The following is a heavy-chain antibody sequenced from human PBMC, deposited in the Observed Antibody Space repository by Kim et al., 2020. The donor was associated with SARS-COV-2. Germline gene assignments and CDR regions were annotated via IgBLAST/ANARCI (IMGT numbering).Heavy chain of an antibody. Sequence: SETLSLTCTVSGGSTNNFYWSWIRQPPGKGLEWIGYVYNSGSTNYNPSLKSRVTISVDTSKNQFSLKLNSVTAADTAVYYCARSASGSYYMNWVDPWGQG. CDR2: VYNSGST. V-gene: IGHV4-59*01. CDR1: GGSTNNFY. D-gene: IGHD3-10*01. J-gene: IGHJ5*02. CDR3: ARSASGSYYMNWVDP.